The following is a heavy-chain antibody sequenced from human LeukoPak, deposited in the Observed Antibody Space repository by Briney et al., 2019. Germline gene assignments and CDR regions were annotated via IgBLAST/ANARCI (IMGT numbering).Heavy chain of an antibody. CDR1: GFTFSSYS. V-gene: IGHV3-21*04. D-gene: IGHD3-16*01. CDR3: AKDRDDYVWGSYLGAFDI. J-gene: IGHJ3*02. CDR2: ISSSSSYI. Sequence: GGSLRLSCAASGFTFSSYSTNWVRQAPGKGLEWVSSISSSSSYIYYADAVKGRFTISRDNAKNSLYLQMNSLRAEDTAVFYCAKDRDDYVWGSYLGAFDIWGQGTMVTVSS.